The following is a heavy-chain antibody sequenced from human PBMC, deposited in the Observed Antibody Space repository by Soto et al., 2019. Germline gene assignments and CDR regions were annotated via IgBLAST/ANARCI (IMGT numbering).Heavy chain of an antibody. Sequence: QVQLQESGPGLVKPSQTLSLTCTVSGGSISSGGYYWSWIRQHPGKGLEWIGYIYYSGSTYYNPSLKSRVTLSVDPSKNRFSLELSSVTVAETASYYCASHFLRDSRGYRRKFATFDNWGQGTTITVSS. J-gene: IGHJ3*02. CDR3: ASHFLRDSRGYRRKFATFDN. V-gene: IGHV4-31*03. CDR2: IYYSGST. CDR1: GGSISSGGYY. D-gene: IGHD3-22*01.